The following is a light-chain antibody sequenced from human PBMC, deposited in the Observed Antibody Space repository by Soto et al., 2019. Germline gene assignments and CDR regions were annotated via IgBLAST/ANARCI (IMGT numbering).Light chain of an antibody. J-gene: IGKJ2*01. CDR2: AAS. Sequence: DIQMTQSPSSLSASVGDRVTITCRASQSISSYLNWYQQKPGKAPKLLIYAASSLQSGVPSRFSGSGSGTDFTLTISSLQPEDFATYYCQQIYSTPRPFGQGTKMETK. V-gene: IGKV1-39*01. CDR3: QQIYSTPRP. CDR1: QSISSY.